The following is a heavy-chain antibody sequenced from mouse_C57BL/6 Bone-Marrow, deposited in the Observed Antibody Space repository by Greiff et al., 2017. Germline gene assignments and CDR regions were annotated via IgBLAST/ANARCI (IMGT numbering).Heavy chain of an antibody. J-gene: IGHJ3*01. Sequence: EVQLQESGGDLVKPGGSLKLSCAASGFTFSSYGMSWVRQTPDKRLEWVATISSGGSYTYYPDSVKGRFTISRDNAKNTLYLQMSSLKSEDTAMYYCERQRLRAWFAYWGQGTLVTVSA. D-gene: IGHD1-1*01. CDR2: ISSGGSYT. CDR1: GFTFSSYG. V-gene: IGHV5-6*01. CDR3: ERQRLRAWFAY.